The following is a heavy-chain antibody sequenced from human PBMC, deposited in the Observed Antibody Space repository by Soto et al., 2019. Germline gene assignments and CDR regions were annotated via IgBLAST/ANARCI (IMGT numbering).Heavy chain of an antibody. D-gene: IGHD3-10*01. V-gene: IGHV5-51*01. CDR1: GYTFISSW. J-gene: IGHJ6*02. CDR2: IYPDNSDT. Sequence: PGESLKISCKGSGYTFISSWIGWVRQMPGKGLEWMGIIYPDNSDTRYSPSFQGQVIMSVDKSIRTAYLQWRSLKASDTAMYYCASHRDYYGSGSYEYGMDVWGQGTTVTVSS. CDR3: ASHRDYYGSGSYEYGMDV.